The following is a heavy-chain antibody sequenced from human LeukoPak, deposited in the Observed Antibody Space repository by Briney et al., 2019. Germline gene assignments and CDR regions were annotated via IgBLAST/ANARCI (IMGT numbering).Heavy chain of an antibody. CDR1: GGSISSSNW. CDR2: IYHSGGT. D-gene: IGHD5-18*01. CDR3: ARGEVGIQLWFWAFDI. J-gene: IGHJ3*02. V-gene: IGHV4-4*02. Sequence: KTSETLSLTCAVSGGSISSSNWWSWVRQPPGKGLEWIGEIYHSGGTNYNPSLKSRVTISVDKSKNQFSLKLSSVTAADTAVYYCARGEVGIQLWFWAFDIWGQGTMATVSS.